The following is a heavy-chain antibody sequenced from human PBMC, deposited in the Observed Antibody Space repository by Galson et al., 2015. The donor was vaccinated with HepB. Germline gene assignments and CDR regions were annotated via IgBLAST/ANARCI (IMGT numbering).Heavy chain of an antibody. Sequence: PALVKPTQTLTLTCTFSGFSLNTPGVGVAWIRQPPGKALEYLALIFWDDDERYSPSLKSRLTITKDTSENQVVLTVTDMDPADTATYYCARSPVEAAGNYFDSWGRGALVTVSS. J-gene: IGHJ4*02. CDR2: IFWDDDE. CDR3: ARSPVEAAGNYFDS. V-gene: IGHV2-5*02. CDR1: GFSLNTPGVG. D-gene: IGHD6-25*01.